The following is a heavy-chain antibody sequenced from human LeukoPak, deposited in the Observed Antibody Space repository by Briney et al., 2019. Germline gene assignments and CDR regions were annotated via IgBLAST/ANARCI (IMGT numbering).Heavy chain of an antibody. V-gene: IGHV3-48*01. D-gene: IGHD6-19*01. CDR3: AREETFDRGGWYIDYGMDV. J-gene: IGHJ6*02. CDR2: ISSSSSTI. Sequence: PGGSLRLSCAASGFTFSSYSMNWVRQAPGKGLEWVSYISSSSSTIYYADSVKGRFTISRDNAKNSLYLQMNSLRGEDTAVYYCAREETFDRGGWYIDYGMDVWGQGTTVTVSS. CDR1: GFTFSSYS.